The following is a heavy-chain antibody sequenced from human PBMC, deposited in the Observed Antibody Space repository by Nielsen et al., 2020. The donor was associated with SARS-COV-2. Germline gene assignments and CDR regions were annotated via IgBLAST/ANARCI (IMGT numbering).Heavy chain of an antibody. J-gene: IGHJ2*01. CDR1: GGSISSYY. V-gene: IGHV4-59*01. CDR3: ASAPGGISYWYFDL. CDR2: IYYSGST. D-gene: IGHD4-23*01. Sequence: SETLSLTCTVSGGSISSYYWSWIRQPPGKGLEWIGYIYYSGSTNYNPSLKSRVTISVDTSKNQFSLKLSSVTAADTAVYYCASAPGGISYWYFDLWGRGTLVTVSS.